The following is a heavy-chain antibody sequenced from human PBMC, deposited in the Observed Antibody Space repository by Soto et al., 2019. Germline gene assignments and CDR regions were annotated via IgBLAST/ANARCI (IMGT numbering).Heavy chain of an antibody. V-gene: IGHV3-23*01. Sequence: ESGGGLVQPGGSLRLSCAASGFSFRIYGMTWVRQAPGKGLEWVSSISYSGYTYYADSVKGRCTISRDDSTNTVSLQINSLRAEDTALYYCAKEGDTCHSHTCYKYVDSWGQGTLVTVSS. J-gene: IGHJ4*02. CDR1: GFSFRIYG. CDR2: ISYSGYT. D-gene: IGHD3-9*01. CDR3: AKEGDTCHSHTCYKYVDS.